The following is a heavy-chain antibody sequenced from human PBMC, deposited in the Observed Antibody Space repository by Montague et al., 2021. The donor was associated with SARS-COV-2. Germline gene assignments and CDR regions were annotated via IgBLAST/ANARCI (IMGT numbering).Heavy chain of an antibody. Sequence: SETPSLTCAVYGGSFSGYYWSWIRQPPGKGLEWIGEITHSGSTNYNPSLKSRVTISLDTSTNQFSLKLSPVTAADTAVYYCARGRYSSSWYGTKYYFDYWGQGTLVTVSS. CDR1: GGSFSGYY. CDR2: ITHSGST. D-gene: IGHD6-13*01. V-gene: IGHV4-34*01. CDR3: ARGRYSSSWYGTKYYFDY. J-gene: IGHJ4*02.